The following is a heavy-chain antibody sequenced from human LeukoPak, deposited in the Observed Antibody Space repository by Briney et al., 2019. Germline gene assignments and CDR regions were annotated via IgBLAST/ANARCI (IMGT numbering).Heavy chain of an antibody. CDR1: GGSISSYY. CDR2: IYYSGST. D-gene: IGHD6-19*01. V-gene: IGHV4-59*01. Sequence: SETLSLTYTVSGGSISSYYWSWIRQPPGKGLEWIGYIYYSGSTNYNPSLKSRVTISVDTSKNQFSLKLSSVTAADTAVYYCAREVDGDFDYWGQGTLVTVSS. J-gene: IGHJ4*02. CDR3: AREVDGDFDY.